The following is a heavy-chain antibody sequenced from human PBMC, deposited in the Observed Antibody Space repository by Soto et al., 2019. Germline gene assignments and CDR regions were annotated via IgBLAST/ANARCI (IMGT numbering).Heavy chain of an antibody. V-gene: IGHV2-5*02. CDR2: IYWENDK. J-gene: IGHJ3*01. CDR3: AYVMITYGGGIGDDAFDC. D-gene: IGHD3-16*01. CDR1: VFSLTTRQVG. Sequence: QITLKESGPTLVEPTQTLPLTCTFSVFSLTTRQVGVGWIRQPPGQALEWVVVIYWENDKRYSPSLERRLTVTKDTSKNHVVLAKTNMDPMDTATYYFAYVMITYGGGIGDDAFDCWGKGTTVTVSS.